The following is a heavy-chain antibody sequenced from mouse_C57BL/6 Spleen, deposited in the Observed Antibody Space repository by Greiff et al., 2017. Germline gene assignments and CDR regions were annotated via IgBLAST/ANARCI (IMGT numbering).Heavy chain of an antibody. CDR1: GYTFTSYW. J-gene: IGHJ1*03. CDR2: IDPSDSYT. V-gene: IGHV1-50*01. CDR3: ARRTFITTVVARYFDV. Sequence: QVQLQQSGAELVKPGASVKLSCKASGYTFTSYWMQWVKQRPGQGLEWIGEIDPSDSYTNYNQKFKGKATLTVDTSSSTAYMQLSSLTSEDSAVYYCARRTFITTVVARYFDVWGTGTTVTVSS. D-gene: IGHD1-1*01.